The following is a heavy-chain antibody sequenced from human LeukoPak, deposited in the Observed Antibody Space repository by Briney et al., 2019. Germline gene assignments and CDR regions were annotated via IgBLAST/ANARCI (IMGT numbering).Heavy chain of an antibody. Sequence: SETLSLTCTVSGGSISSSSYYWGWIRQPPGKGLEWIGSIYYSGSIYYNPSLKSRVTISVDTPKNQFSLKLSSVTAADTAVYYCTRGNYDILTGYYLHFDSWGQGTLVTVSS. CDR1: GGSISSSSYY. CDR3: TRGNYDILTGYYLHFDS. D-gene: IGHD3-9*01. V-gene: IGHV4-39*01. J-gene: IGHJ4*02. CDR2: IYYSGSI.